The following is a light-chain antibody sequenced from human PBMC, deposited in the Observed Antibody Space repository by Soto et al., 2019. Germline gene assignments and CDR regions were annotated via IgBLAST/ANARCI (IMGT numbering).Light chain of an antibody. CDR3: QQYNSYSWT. CDR1: QSISSW. CDR2: DAS. V-gene: IGKV1-5*01. Sequence: IQMTQSPATLSASVGDRVTITCRASQSISSWLAWYQQKPGKAPKLLIYDASSLESGVPSRFSGSGSGTEFTLTISSLQPDDFATYYCQQYNSYSWTFGQGTKV. J-gene: IGKJ1*01.